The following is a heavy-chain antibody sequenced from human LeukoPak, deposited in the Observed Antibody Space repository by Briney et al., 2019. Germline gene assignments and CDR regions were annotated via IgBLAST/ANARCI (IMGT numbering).Heavy chain of an antibody. CDR3: ARVETYYYDSSGSSGAFDI. Sequence: SSETLSLTCAVYGGSFSGYYWSWIRQPPGKGLEGIGEINHSGSTNYNPSLKSRVTISVDTSKNQFSLKLSSVTAADTAVYYCARVETYYYDSSGSSGAFDIWGQGTMVTVSS. V-gene: IGHV4-34*01. CDR2: INHSGST. J-gene: IGHJ3*02. CDR1: GGSFSGYY. D-gene: IGHD3-22*01.